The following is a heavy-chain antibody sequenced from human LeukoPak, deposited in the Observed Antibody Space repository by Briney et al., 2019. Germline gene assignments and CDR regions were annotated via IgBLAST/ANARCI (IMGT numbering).Heavy chain of an antibody. CDR1: GVIFSSYW. D-gene: IGHD3-22*01. J-gene: IGHJ4*02. CDR2: IKEDGSEK. V-gene: IGHV3-7*01. CDR3: ARGRFNYDSSGYNSFYY. Sequence: GGSLRLSCAASGVIFSSYWMSWVRQAPGKGLEWVANIKEDGSEKYYVDSVKGRFTISRDNARNSLYLQMNSLRAEDTAVYYCARGRFNYDSSGYNSFYYWGQGTLVTVSS.